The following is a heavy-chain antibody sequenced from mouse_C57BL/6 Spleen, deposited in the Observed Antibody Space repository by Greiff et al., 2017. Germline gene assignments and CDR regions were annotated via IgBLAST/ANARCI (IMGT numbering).Heavy chain of an antibody. CDR3: ARGAFITTVVAPDY. CDR2: INPSNGGT. Sequence: QVQLQQPGAELVKPGASVKLSCKASGYTFTSYWMHWVKQRPGQGLEWIGNINPSNGGTNYNEKFKSKATLTVDKSSSTAYMQLSSLTSEDSAVYYCARGAFITTVVAPDYWGQGTTLTVSS. V-gene: IGHV1-53*01. D-gene: IGHD1-1*01. J-gene: IGHJ2*01. CDR1: GYTFTSYW.